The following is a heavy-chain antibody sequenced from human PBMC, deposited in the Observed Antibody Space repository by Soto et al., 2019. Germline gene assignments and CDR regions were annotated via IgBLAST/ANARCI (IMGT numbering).Heavy chain of an antibody. J-gene: IGHJ3*02. CDR1: GFTFSSYG. V-gene: IGHV3-30*18. D-gene: IGHD5-12*01. Sequence: QVQLVESGGGVVQPGRSLRLSCAASGFTFSSYGMHWVRQAPGKGLEWVAVISYDGSNKYYADSVKGQLTISRDNSKNTLYLQMNSLRGEDTAVYYCAKDNGSGCDWLRVGDASDIWGQGTMVTVSS. CDR3: AKDNGSGCDWLRVGDASDI. CDR2: ISYDGSNK.